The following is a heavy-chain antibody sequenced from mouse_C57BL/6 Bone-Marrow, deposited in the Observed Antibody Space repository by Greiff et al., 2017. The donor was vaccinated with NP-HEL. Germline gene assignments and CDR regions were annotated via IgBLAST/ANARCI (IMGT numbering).Heavy chain of an antibody. D-gene: IGHD2-4*01. J-gene: IGHJ4*01. Sequence: EVKLMESEGGLVQPGSSMKLSCTTSGFTFSDYYMAWVCQVPEKGLDWVANINYDGSSTYYLDSLKSRFIISRDNAKNILYLQMSSLKSEDTATYYCAREGGLRRRTYAMDYWGQGTSVTVSS. CDR3: AREGGLRRRTYAMDY. CDR1: GFTFSDYY. CDR2: INYDGSST. V-gene: IGHV5-16*01.